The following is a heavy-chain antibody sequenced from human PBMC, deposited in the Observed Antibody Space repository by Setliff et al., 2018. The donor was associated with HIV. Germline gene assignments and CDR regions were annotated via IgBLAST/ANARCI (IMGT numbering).Heavy chain of an antibody. CDR1: KFSVSDSY. CDR2: ITGAGSGI. V-gene: IGHV3-11*04. CDR3: ARDLWGTYNEYLNY. Sequence: GGSLRLSCVASKFSVSDSYMHWVRQAPGKGLEWVSYITGAGSGIDYADSVKGLFTISRDNAKNSLFLQMNNLTVDDTGLYFCARDLWGTYNEYLNYWGRGTLVTVSS. J-gene: IGHJ4*02. D-gene: IGHD1-20*01.